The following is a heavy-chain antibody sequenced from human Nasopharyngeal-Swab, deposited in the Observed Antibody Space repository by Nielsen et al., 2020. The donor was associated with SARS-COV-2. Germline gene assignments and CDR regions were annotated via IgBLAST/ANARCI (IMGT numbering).Heavy chain of an antibody. J-gene: IGHJ4*02. V-gene: IGHV3-30*04. CDR1: GFTFSSYA. CDR3: ARDPGQKYSSGWSDY. Sequence: GGSLKLSCAASGFTFSSYAMHWVRQAPGKGLEWVAVISYDGSNKYYADSVKGRFTISRDNSKNTLYLQMNGLRAEDTAVYYCARDPGQKYSSGWSDYWGQGTLVTVSS. D-gene: IGHD6-19*01. CDR2: ISYDGSNK.